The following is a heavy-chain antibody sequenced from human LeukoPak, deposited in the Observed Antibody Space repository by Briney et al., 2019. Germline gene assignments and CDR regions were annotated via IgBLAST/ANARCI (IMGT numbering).Heavy chain of an antibody. D-gene: IGHD1-1*01. CDR3: ARDLEGGRYSSNGMDV. V-gene: IGHV4-4*07. J-gene: IGHJ6*02. CDR1: GGSISSYY. CDR2: IYTSGGI. Sequence: SETLSVTCTVSGGSISSYYWCWIRQPAGKGLEWRGRIYTSGGINYNPSLKSRVTMSVDTPKNQFSLKLSSVTAADPAVYYCARDLEGGRYSSNGMDVWGQGTTVTVSS.